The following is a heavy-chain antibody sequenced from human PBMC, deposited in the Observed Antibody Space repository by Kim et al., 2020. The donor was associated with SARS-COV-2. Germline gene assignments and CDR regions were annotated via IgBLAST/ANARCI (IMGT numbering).Heavy chain of an antibody. CDR2: ISSSGTFT. Sequence: GGSLRLSCVGSGFTFGSYNMNWVRQAPGKGLEWLSSISSSGTFTYYADSVRGRFTISRDNADNSLYLQMNSLRDDDTAVYLCAKKMFGRRYYGLDVWGQGPTVIVS. J-gene: IGHJ6*02. CDR1: GFTFGSYN. CDR3: AKKMFGRRYYGLDV. V-gene: IGHV3-21*01. D-gene: IGHD3-10*02.